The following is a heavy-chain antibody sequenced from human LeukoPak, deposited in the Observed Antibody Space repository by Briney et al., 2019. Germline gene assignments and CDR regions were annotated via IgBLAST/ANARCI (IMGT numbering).Heavy chain of an antibody. D-gene: IGHD3-22*01. V-gene: IGHV3-53*01. CDR3: AGRYDSSGYPLH. J-gene: IGHJ4*02. CDR2: IYSGGTT. CDR1: GFSVSSNY. Sequence: GGSLRLSCAAAGFSVSSNYVNWVRQAPGKGLEWVSVIYSGGTTYYADSIKGRFTISRDNSKNTLYLQMNSLRAEDTAVYYCAGRYDSSGYPLHWGQGTLVTVSS.